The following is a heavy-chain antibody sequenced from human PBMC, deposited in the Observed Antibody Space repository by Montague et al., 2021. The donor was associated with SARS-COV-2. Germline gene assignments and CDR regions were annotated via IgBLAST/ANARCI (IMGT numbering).Heavy chain of an antibody. Sequence: SLRLSCAASGFTVSSNYMSRVRQAPGKGLKWVSVIYSGGSTYYADSVKGRFTISRDNSKNTLYLQMNSLRAEDTAVYYCARDLGLGSSWYTFDYWGQGTLVTVSS. CDR2: IYSGGST. V-gene: IGHV3-53*01. CDR1: GFTVSSNY. CDR3: ARDLGLGSSWYTFDY. D-gene: IGHD6-13*01. J-gene: IGHJ4*02.